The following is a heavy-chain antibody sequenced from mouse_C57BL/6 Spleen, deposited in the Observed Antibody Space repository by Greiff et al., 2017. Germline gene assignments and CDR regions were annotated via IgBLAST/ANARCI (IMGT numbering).Heavy chain of an antibody. CDR2: IDPSDSYT. J-gene: IGHJ4*01. CDR3: ARWTGSYYYAMDY. Sequence: VKLQQPGAELVMPGASVKLSCKASGYTFTSYWMHWVKQRPGQGLEWIGEIDPSDSYTNYNQKFKGKSTLTVDKSSSTAYMQLSSLTSEDSAVYYCARWTGSYYYAMDYWGQGTSVTVSS. CDR1: GYTFTSYW. V-gene: IGHV1-69*01. D-gene: IGHD4-1*01.